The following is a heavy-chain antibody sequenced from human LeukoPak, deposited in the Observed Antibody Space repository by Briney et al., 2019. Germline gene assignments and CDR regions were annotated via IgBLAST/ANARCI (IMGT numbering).Heavy chain of an antibody. V-gene: IGHV1-2*02. Sequence: ASVKVSCKASGYTFTGYYMHWVRQAPGQGLEWMGWINPNSGGTNYAQKFQGRVTMTRDTSISTAYMELSRLRSDDTAVYYCARDAAAAGTHAFDIWGQGTMVTVSS. CDR2: INPNSGGT. CDR3: ARDAAAAGTHAFDI. J-gene: IGHJ3*02. CDR1: GYTFTGYY. D-gene: IGHD6-13*01.